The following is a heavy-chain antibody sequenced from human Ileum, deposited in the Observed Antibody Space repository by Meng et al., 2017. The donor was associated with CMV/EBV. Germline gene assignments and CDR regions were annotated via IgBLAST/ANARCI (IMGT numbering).Heavy chain of an antibody. D-gene: IGHD6-19*01. J-gene: IGHJ4*02. Sequence: QVHLPESWPGIGKPSQTLPRSCTASGAPLMSGDYYWSWIRQPPGKGPEWIGHMYYSGSTLYNPSLKSPVTISLDKSTNQFSLRLRSVTAADTAVYFCAREGGGWYFDSWGQGTLVTVSS. CDR1: GAPLMSGDYY. V-gene: IGHV4-30-4*01. CDR3: AREGGGWYFDS. CDR2: MYYSGST.